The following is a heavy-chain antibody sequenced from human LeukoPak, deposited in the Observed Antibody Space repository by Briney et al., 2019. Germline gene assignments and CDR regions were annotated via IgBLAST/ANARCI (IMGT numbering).Heavy chain of an antibody. D-gene: IGHD5-18*01. J-gene: IGHJ6*03. V-gene: IGHV4-4*07. CDR2: IWSSGGPWSSGGT. Sequence: SETLSLTCTVCGGSINSHYWTWIRQPAGKGLEWIGRIWSSGGPWSSGGTNYNPSLTSRITMSVDTSKNQFSLRLSSVTAADTAVYYCARDSPDGYTHGHYYYNIDVWGKGTTVTVSS. CDR1: GGSINSHY. CDR3: ARDSPDGYTHGHYYYNIDV.